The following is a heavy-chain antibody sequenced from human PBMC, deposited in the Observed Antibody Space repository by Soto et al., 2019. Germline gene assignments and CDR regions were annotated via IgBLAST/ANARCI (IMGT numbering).Heavy chain of an antibody. CDR3: AHKGDVLVPAAITDFDY. Sequence: QITLKESGPTLVKPTQTLTLTCTFSGFSLSTSGVGVGWIRQPPGKALEWLALIYWDDDKRYSPSLKSRLTITKXXSXNXXVLTMTNMDPVDTATYYCAHKGDVLVPAAITDFDYWGQGTLVTVSS. J-gene: IGHJ4*02. D-gene: IGHD2-2*02. CDR1: GFSLSTSGVG. CDR2: IYWDDDK. V-gene: IGHV2-5*02.